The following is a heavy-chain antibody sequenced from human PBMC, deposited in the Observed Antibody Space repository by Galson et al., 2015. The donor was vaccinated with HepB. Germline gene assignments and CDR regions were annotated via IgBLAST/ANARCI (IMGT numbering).Heavy chain of an antibody. CDR3: ALMVYAIEEELDY. J-gene: IGHJ4*02. CDR2: ISYDGGNK. Sequence: SLRLSCAASGFTFSSYAMHWVRQAPGKGLEWVAVISYDGGNKYYADSVKGRFTISRDNSKNTLYLQMNSLRAEDTAVYYCALMVYAIEEELDYWGQGTLVTVSS. CDR1: GFTFSSYA. V-gene: IGHV3-30-3*01. D-gene: IGHD2-8*01.